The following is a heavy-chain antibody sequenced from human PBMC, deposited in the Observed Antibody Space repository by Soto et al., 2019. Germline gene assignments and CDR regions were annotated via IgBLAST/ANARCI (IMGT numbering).Heavy chain of an antibody. CDR2: INAGNGNT. V-gene: IGHV1-3*01. D-gene: IGHD3-22*01. J-gene: IGHJ4*02. CDR3: ARSIVVVTSFDY. CDR1: GYTFTSYA. Sequence: ASVKVSCKASGYTFTSYAMHWVRQAPGQRLEWMGWINAGNGNTKYSQKFQGRVTITRDTSASTAYMELSSLRSYDTAVYYCARSIVVVTSFDYWGQGTLVTVSS.